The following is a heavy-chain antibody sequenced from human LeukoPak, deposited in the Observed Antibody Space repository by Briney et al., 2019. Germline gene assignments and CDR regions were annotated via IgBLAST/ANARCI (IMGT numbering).Heavy chain of an antibody. CDR1: GFTFSSYS. CDR2: ISSSSSYI. J-gene: IGHJ4*02. V-gene: IGHV3-21*01. CDR3: ARDRLRWFGEFDY. Sequence: GGSLRLSCAASGFTFSSYSMNWVRQAPGKGLEWVSSISSSSSYIYYADSVKGRFTISRDNAKNSLYLQMNSLRAEDTAVYYCARDRLRWFGEFDYWGQETLVTVSP. D-gene: IGHD4-23*01.